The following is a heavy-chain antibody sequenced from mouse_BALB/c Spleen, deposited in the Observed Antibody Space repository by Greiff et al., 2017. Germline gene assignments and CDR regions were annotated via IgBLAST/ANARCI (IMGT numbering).Heavy chain of an antibody. CDR3: ASHYYGSSLAWFAY. CDR2: ISSSGSYT. V-gene: IGHV5-9-4*01. D-gene: IGHD1-1*01. J-gene: IGHJ3*01. CDR1: GFTFSSYA. Sequence: DVKLVESGGGLVKPGGSLKLSCAASGFTFSSYAMSWVRQSPEKRLEWVAEISSSGSYTYYPDTVTGRFTISRDNAKNTLYLEMSSLRSEDTAMYYCASHYYGSSLAWFAYWGQGTLVTVSA.